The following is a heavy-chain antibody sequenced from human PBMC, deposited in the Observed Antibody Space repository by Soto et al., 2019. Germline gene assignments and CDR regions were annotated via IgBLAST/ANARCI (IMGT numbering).Heavy chain of an antibody. V-gene: IGHV3-30*18. CDR1: GFTFNEHG. CDR3: AKDKSAGCGGDCPLDL. J-gene: IGHJ5*02. D-gene: IGHD2-21*02. Sequence: GQLVESGGGMVQPGKSLTLSCAASGFTFNEHGMHWVRQAPGKGQEWVAVISYDGSERHYADSVRGRFSISRDRSRYTVFLRMDNLRPEDTAVYFCAKDKSAGCGGDCPLDLWGQGTLVTVSS. CDR2: ISYDGSER.